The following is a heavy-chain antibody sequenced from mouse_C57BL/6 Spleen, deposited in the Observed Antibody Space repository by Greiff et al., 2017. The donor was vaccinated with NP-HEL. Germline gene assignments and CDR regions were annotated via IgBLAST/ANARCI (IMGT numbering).Heavy chain of an antibody. V-gene: IGHV7-3*01. CDR1: GFTFTDYY. J-gene: IGHJ1*03. CDR3: ARSSGSSYHFDV. Sequence: EVQLVESGGGLVQPGGSLSLSCAASGFTFTDYYMSWVRQPPGKALEWLGFIRNKANGYTTEYSASGKGRFTISRDNSQSILYLQMNALRAEDSATYYCARSSGSSYHFDVWGTGTTVTVSS. CDR2: IRNKANGYTT. D-gene: IGHD1-1*01.